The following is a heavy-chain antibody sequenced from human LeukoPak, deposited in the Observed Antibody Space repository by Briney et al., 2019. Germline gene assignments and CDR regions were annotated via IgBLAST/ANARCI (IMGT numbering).Heavy chain of an antibody. J-gene: IGHJ5*02. D-gene: IGHD2-2*01. CDR3: ATSGGDNVVVPAAILDP. Sequence: SETLSLTCAVYGGSFSGYYWSWIRQPPGKGLEWIGEINHSGSTNYNPSLKSRVTISVDTSKNQFSLKLSSVTAADTAVYYCATSGGDNVVVPAAILDPWGQGTLVTVSS. V-gene: IGHV4-34*01. CDR2: INHSGST. CDR1: GGSFSGYY.